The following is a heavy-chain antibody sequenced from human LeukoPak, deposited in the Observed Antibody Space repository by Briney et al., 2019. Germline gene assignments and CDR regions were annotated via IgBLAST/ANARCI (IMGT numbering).Heavy chain of an antibody. Sequence: GESLKISCKGSGYSFTSYWIGWVRQMPGKGLEWMGIIYPGDFDTRYSPSFQGQVTISADKSISTAYLQWSSLKASDTAMYYCARLPRSTMIVPTLDIWGQGTMVTVSS. J-gene: IGHJ3*02. CDR2: IYPGDFDT. CDR3: ARLPRSTMIVPTLDI. CDR1: GYSFTSYW. V-gene: IGHV5-51*01. D-gene: IGHD3-22*01.